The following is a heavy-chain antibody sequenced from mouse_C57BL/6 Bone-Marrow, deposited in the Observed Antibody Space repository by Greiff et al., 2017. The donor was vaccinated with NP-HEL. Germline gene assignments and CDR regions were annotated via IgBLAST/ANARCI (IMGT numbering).Heavy chain of an antibody. CDR2: IWGVGST. J-gene: IGHJ3*01. CDR1: GFSLTSYG. Sequence: QVQLKQSGPGLVAPSQSLSITCPVSGFSLTSYGVDWVRQSPGKGLEWLGVIWGVGSTNYNSALKSRLSISKDNSKSQVFLKMNSLQTDDTAMYYCASLYYYGSSYGFADWGQGTLVTVSA. D-gene: IGHD1-1*01. CDR3: ASLYYYGSSYGFAD. V-gene: IGHV2-6*01.